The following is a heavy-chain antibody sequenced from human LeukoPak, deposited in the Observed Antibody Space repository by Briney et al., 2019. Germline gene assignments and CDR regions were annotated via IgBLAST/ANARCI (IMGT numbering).Heavy chain of an antibody. CDR1: SGSLSGYH. V-gene: IGHV4-34*01. Sequence: SETLSLTCAVYSGSLSGYHWSWIRQPPGKGLEWIGEINHSGSTNSNPSLKSRVTISVDTSKNQFFLKLSSVTAADTAGYNGARKGDVDTAMAGEFDYWGQGTLVTVSS. CDR3: ARKGDVDTAMAGEFDY. D-gene: IGHD5-18*01. CDR2: INHSGST. J-gene: IGHJ4*02.